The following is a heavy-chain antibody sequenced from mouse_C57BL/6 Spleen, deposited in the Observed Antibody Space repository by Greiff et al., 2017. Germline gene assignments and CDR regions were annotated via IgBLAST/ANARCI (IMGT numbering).Heavy chain of an antibody. CDR2: INPNNGGT. CDR1: GYTFTDYN. CDR3: ARSYYGSSYGYFGV. V-gene: IGHV1-22*01. D-gene: IGHD1-1*01. Sequence: VQLQQSGPELVKPGASVKMSCKASGYTFTDYNMHWVKQSHGKSLEWIGYINPNNGGTSYNQKFKGKATLTVNKSSSTAYMELRSLTSEDSAVYYCARSYYGSSYGYFGVWGTGTTVTVSS. J-gene: IGHJ1*03.